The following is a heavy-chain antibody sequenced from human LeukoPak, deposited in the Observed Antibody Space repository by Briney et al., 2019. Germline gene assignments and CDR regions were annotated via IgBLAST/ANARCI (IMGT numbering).Heavy chain of an antibody. V-gene: IGHV5-51*01. CDR2: IYPGDSDT. D-gene: IGHD3-22*01. CDR1: GYSFTSYW. Sequence: GESLKISCKASGYSFTSYWIGWVRQMPGKGLEWMGIIYPGDSDTRYSPSFQGQVTISADKSISTAYLQWSSLKASDTAMYYCARLRDYYDSSGYYYDAFDIWGQGTMVTVSS. CDR3: ARLRDYYDSSGYYYDAFDI. J-gene: IGHJ3*02.